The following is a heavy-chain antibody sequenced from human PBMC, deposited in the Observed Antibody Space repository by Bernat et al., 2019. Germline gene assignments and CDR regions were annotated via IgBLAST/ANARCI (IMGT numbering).Heavy chain of an antibody. Sequence: QVQLQQWGAGLLKPSETLSLTCAVYGGSFSGYYWSWIRQPPGKGLEWIGEINHSGSTNYNPSLKSRVTISVDTSKNQFSLKLSSVTAADTAVYYCAGGFIAAAYYFDYWGQGTLVTVSS. CDR3: AGGFIAAAYYFDY. CDR1: GGSFSGYY. J-gene: IGHJ4*02. D-gene: IGHD6-13*01. V-gene: IGHV4-34*01. CDR2: INHSGST.